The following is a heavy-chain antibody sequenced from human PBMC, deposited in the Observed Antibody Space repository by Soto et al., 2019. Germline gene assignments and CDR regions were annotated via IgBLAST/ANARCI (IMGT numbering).Heavy chain of an antibody. D-gene: IGHD6-19*01. CDR1: GYTFTSYG. CDR2: ISAYNGNT. V-gene: IGHV1-18*01. Sequence: GASVKVSCKASGYTFTSYGISWVRQAPGQGLEWMVWISAYNGNTNYAQKLQGRVTMTTDTSTSTAYMELRSLRSDDTAVYYCARFGYSSGWYLEVYWGQGTLVTVSS. J-gene: IGHJ4*02. CDR3: ARFGYSSGWYLEVY.